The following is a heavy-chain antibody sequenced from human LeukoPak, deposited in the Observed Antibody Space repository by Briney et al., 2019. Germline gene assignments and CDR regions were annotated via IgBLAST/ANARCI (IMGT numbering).Heavy chain of an antibody. CDR2: INHSGST. J-gene: IGHJ4*02. CDR3: ARGPSYYGSGSYKDY. CDR1: GGSFSGYY. D-gene: IGHD3-10*01. V-gene: IGHV4-34*01. Sequence: SETLSLTCAVYGGSFSGYYWSWIRQPPGKGLEWIGEINHSGSTNYNPSLKSRVTISVATSKNQFSMKLSSVTAADTAVYYCARGPSYYGSGSYKDYWGQGTLVTVSS.